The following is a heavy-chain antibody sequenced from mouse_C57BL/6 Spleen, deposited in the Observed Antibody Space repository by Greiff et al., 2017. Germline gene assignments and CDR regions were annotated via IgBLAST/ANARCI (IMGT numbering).Heavy chain of an antibody. J-gene: IGHJ3*01. V-gene: IGHV1-9*01. CDR3: ATASITTVVAPFAY. Sequence: VQLQQSGAELMKPGASVKLSCKATGYTFTGYWIEWVKQRPGHGLEWIGEILPGSGSTNYNEKFKGKATFTADTSSNTAYLQLSSLTTEDSAIYYCATASITTVVAPFAYWGQGTLVTVSA. CDR2: ILPGSGST. CDR1: GYTFTGYW. D-gene: IGHD1-1*01.